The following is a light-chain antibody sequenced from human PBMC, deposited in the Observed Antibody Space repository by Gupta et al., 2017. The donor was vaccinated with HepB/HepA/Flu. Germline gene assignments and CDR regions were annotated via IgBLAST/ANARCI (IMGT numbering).Light chain of an antibody. CDR2: GAS. CDR3: QQYNNWPPMYT. J-gene: IGKJ2*01. V-gene: IGKV3-15*01. CDR1: QSVSSN. Sequence: EIVMTQSPATLSVSPGERATLSCRASQSVSSNLAWYQLKPGQAPRLLIYGASTRATGIPARFSGSGSGTEFTLTISSLQSEDFAVYYCQQYNNWPPMYTFGQGTQLESK.